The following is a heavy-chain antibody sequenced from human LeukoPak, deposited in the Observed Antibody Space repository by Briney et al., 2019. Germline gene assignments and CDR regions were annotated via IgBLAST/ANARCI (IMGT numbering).Heavy chain of an antibody. CDR2: IYYSGST. CDR1: GFTFSSYAMH. V-gene: IGHV4-39*01. D-gene: IGHD3-22*01. J-gene: IGHJ6*03. CDR3: AGNGLNYYDSSGYGQYYYYYMDV. Sequence: GSLRLSCAASGFTFSSYAMHWVRQPPGKGLEWIGSIYYSGSTYYNPSLKSRVTISVDTSKNQFSLKLSSVTAADTAVYYCAGNGLNYYDSSGYGQYYYYYMDVWGKGTTVTISS.